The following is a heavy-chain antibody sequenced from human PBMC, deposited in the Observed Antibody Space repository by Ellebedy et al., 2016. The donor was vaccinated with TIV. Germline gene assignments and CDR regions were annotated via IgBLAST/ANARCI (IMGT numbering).Heavy chain of an antibody. V-gene: IGHV3-30*03. CDR1: GFTFNDYN. Sequence: GESLKISXAASGFTFNDYNMHWVRQAPGKGPEWVTEISCDGAKKYYADSVRGRFTISRDNSRNTLFLEMNSLTTEDTAVYHCARRGVGFAFDSWGQGSLVTVSS. CDR3: ARRGVGFAFDS. J-gene: IGHJ4*02. CDR2: ISCDGAKK. D-gene: IGHD2-2*03.